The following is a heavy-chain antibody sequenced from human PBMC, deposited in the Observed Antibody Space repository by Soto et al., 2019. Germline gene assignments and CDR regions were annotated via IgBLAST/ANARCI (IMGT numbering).Heavy chain of an antibody. Sequence: SETLSLTWTVSGGPISSSSYYWGWIRQPPGKGLEWIGSIYYSGSTYYNPSLKSRVTICGDTSKNQFCRKLSSVTAARTAVYYCARLGLYSSGYYHYYYGMDVWAQGTPVTVSS. V-gene: IGHV4-39*01. CDR2: IYYSGST. D-gene: IGHD3-22*01. CDR1: GGPISSSSYY. CDR3: ARLGLYSSGYYHYYYGMDV. J-gene: IGHJ6*02.